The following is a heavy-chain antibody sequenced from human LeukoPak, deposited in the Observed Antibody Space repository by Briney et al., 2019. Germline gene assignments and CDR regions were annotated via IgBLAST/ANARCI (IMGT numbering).Heavy chain of an antibody. Sequence: GGSLRLSCAASGFTFSSYGMHWVRQAPSKGLEWVAVISYDGSNKYYADSVKGRFTISRDNSKNTLYLQMNSLRAEDTAVYYCAKDGDTYYYDSSGYWLDYWGQGTLVTVSS. D-gene: IGHD3-22*01. CDR1: GFTFSSYG. V-gene: IGHV3-30*18. CDR3: AKDGDTYYYDSSGYWLDY. CDR2: ISYDGSNK. J-gene: IGHJ4*02.